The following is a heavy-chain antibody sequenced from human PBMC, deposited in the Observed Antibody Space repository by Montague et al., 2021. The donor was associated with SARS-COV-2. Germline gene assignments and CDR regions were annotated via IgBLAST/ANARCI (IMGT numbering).Heavy chain of an antibody. Sequence: SETLSLTCTVSGGPISSYYWSWIRQPAGKRLEWIGRIYTSGTTNYNPSLKSRVTMSVDTSKNQFSLKLSSVTAADTAEYYCAGGSGIINFYNSGMDVWGQGTTVTVSS. V-gene: IGHV4-4*07. CDR1: GGPISSYY. CDR2: IYTSGTT. J-gene: IGHJ6*02. D-gene: IGHD3-10*01. CDR3: AGGSGIINFYNSGMDV.